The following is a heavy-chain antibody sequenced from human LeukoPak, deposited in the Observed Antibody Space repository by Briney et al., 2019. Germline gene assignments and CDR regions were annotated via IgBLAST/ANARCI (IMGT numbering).Heavy chain of an antibody. Sequence: GGSLRLSCAASGFTFSSYWMHWVRQAPGKGLVWVSRINSDGSSTSYADSVKGRFTISRDNAKNTLYLQMNSLRAEGTAVYYCARDLWEYKPDATNCFDPWGQGTLVTVSS. CDR1: GFTFSSYW. J-gene: IGHJ5*02. CDR2: INSDGSST. V-gene: IGHV3-74*01. CDR3: ARDLWEYKPDATNCFDP. D-gene: IGHD2-2*01.